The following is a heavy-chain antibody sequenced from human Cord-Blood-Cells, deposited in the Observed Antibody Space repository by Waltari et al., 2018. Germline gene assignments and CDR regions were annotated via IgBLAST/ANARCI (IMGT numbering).Heavy chain of an antibody. D-gene: IGHD6-19*01. CDR1: GFSLSTSGVG. CDR3: AHRRVGWATYYFDY. J-gene: IGHJ4*02. Sequence: QITLKESGPTLVKPTQTLTLPCTFSGFSLSTSGVGVGWIRPPPGKALECPALLYWDDDKRYSPSLKSTLTLPKDTSKNQVVLTMTNMDPVDTATYSCAHRRVGWATYYFDYWGQGTLVTVSS. V-gene: IGHV2-5*02. CDR2: LYWDDDK.